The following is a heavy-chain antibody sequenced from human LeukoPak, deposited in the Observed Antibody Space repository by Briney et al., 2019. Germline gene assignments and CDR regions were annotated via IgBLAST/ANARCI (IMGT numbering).Heavy chain of an antibody. CDR1: GFTFSSYA. V-gene: IGHV3-30*04. Sequence: GGSLRLSCAASGFTFSSYAMHWVRQAPGKGLEWVALISYDGSINDYADSVKGRFTISRDNSKNTLYLQMNSLRADDTAMYYCSRGSYSSSWKTFDYWGQGTLVTVSS. J-gene: IGHJ4*02. CDR2: ISYDGSIN. CDR3: SRGSYSSSWKTFDY. D-gene: IGHD6-13*01.